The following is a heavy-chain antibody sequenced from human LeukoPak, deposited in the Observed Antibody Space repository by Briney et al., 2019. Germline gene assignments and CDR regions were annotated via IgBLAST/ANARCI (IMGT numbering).Heavy chain of an antibody. CDR1: GGTFSSYA. CDR3: ARGQIAAAGRFDY. J-gene: IGHJ4*02. CDR2: IIPIFGTA. D-gene: IGHD6-13*01. V-gene: IGHV1-69*05. Sequence: SVKVSCKASGGTFSSYAISWVRQAPGQGLEWMGGIIPIFGTANYAQELQGRVTMTTDTSTSTAYMELRSLRSDDTAVYYCARGQIAAAGRFDYWGQGTLVTVSS.